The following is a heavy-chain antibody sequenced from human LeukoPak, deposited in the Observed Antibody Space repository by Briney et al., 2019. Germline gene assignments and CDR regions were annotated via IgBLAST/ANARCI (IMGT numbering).Heavy chain of an antibody. Sequence: SVKVSCQADAGTISRYAISWLRPAPGQGLEWMGGIIPIFGSPSYPQKFQDRLTITADESTSSACMELSSMRFEDTAVYYCASRYCSTDSCRSSTYYYYGMDVWGQGTTVTVSS. D-gene: IGHD2-2*01. CDR1: AGTISRYA. CDR2: IIPIFGSP. CDR3: ASRYCSTDSCRSSTYYYYGMDV. J-gene: IGHJ6*02. V-gene: IGHV1-69*01.